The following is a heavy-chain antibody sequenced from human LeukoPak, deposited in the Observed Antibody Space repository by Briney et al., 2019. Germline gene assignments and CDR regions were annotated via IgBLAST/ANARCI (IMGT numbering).Heavy chain of an antibody. Sequence: GGSLRLSCAASGFTFTSYVMSWVRQAPGKGLEWVASVGGGGDYTYYSDSVKGRFTISRDNSENTVYLQMKSLRAEDTAVYYCVREAHKEAHYFDSWGQGTLVTVSS. CDR1: GFTFTSYV. V-gene: IGHV3-23*01. J-gene: IGHJ4*02. CDR3: VREAHKEAHYFDS. CDR2: VGGGGDYT.